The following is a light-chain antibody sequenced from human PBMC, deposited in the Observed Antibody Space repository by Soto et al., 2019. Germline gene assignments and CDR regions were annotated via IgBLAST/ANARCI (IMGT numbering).Light chain of an antibody. CDR3: CSYAGSYPFV. J-gene: IGLJ1*01. Sequence: QSVLTQPRSVSGSPGQSVTISCTGTSSDVGGYNYVSWYQQDPGKAPKLMIYDVSKRPSGVPDRFSGSKSGNTASLTISGLQAEDEADYYCCSYAGSYPFVFGTGTKVTVL. CDR2: DVS. V-gene: IGLV2-11*01. CDR1: SSDVGGYNY.